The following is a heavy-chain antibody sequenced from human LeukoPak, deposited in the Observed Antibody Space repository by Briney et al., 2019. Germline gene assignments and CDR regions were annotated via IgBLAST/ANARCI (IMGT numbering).Heavy chain of an antibody. D-gene: IGHD7-27*01. V-gene: IGHV3-73*01. CDR3: TRLVYNSTTGGY. CDR2: IRSKANSYAT. Sequence: PGGSLKLSCAASGLTFSGSAMHWVRQASGKGLEWVGRIRSKANSYATAYAASLKGRFTIPRDDSKNTAYLQMNSLKTEDTAVYYCTRLVYNSTTGGYWGQGTLVTVSS. CDR1: GLTFSGSA. J-gene: IGHJ4*02.